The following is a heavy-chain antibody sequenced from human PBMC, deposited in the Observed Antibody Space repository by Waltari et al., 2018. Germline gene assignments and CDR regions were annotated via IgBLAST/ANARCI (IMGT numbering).Heavy chain of an antibody. CDR3: ARARSVAGTDNWFDP. CDR2: IYTSGST. V-gene: IGHV4-39*07. J-gene: IGHJ5*02. Sequence: QLQLQESGPGLVKPSETLSLTCTVSGGSISSSSYYWGWIRQPPGKGLEWIGRIYTSGSTNYNPSLKSRVTMSVDTSKNQFSLKLSSVTAADTAVYYCARARSVAGTDNWFDPWGQGTLVTVSS. CDR1: GGSISSSSYY. D-gene: IGHD6-19*01.